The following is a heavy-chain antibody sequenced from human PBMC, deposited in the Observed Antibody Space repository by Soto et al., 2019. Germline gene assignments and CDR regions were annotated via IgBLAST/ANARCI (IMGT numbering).Heavy chain of an antibody. V-gene: IGHV4-59*01. D-gene: IGHD3-16*02. Sequence: SETLSLTCTVSGGSISSYYWSWIRQPPGKGLEWIGYIYYSGSTNYNPSLKSRVTISVDTSKNQFSLKLSSVTAADTAVYYCARDRYTLTYSTGMDVWGQGTTVTVSS. J-gene: IGHJ6*02. CDR1: GGSISSYY. CDR3: ARDRYTLTYSTGMDV. CDR2: IYYSGST.